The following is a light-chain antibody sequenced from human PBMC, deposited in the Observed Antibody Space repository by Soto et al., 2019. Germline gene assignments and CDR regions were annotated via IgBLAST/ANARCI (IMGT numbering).Light chain of an antibody. CDR3: QQYGSSPPT. CDR2: GAS. V-gene: IGKV3-20*01. CDR1: QSISSTY. J-gene: IGKJ1*01. Sequence: EIVLTQSPGTLSLSPGERATLSCRASQSISSTYLAWHQQKPGQAPRLLIFGASSRATGIPDRFSGSGSGTDFTLTISRLEPEDFAVYYCQQYGSSPPTFGQGTKVDNK.